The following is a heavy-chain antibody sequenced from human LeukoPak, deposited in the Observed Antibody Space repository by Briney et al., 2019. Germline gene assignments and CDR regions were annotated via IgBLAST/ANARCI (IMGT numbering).Heavy chain of an antibody. CDR1: GFTFSSYA. CDR2: ISYDGSNK. J-gene: IGHJ4*02. D-gene: IGHD3-10*01. CDR3: ARDRYYYGSGSYLDY. Sequence: SGGSLRLPCAASGFTFSSYAMHWVRQAPGKGLEWVAVISYDGSNKYYADSVKGRFTISRDNSKNTLYLQMNSLRAEDTAVYYCARDRYYYGSGSYLDYWGQGTLVTVSS. V-gene: IGHV3-30-3*01.